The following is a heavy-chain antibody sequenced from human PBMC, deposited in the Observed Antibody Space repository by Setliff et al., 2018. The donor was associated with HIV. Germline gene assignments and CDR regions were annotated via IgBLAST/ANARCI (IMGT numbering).Heavy chain of an antibody. Sequence: PSETLSLTCTVSGGSISSGGYYWSWIRQHPGRGLEWIGYIYYSGNTYYNPSLKSRLTISVDTSKNHFPLKLSSVTAADTAVYYCARAFCSSASCYGGGDAFDIWGQGTMVTVSS. D-gene: IGHD2-2*01. CDR3: ARAFCSSASCYGGGDAFDI. V-gene: IGHV4-31*03. CDR2: IYYSGNT. J-gene: IGHJ3*02. CDR1: GGSISSGGYY.